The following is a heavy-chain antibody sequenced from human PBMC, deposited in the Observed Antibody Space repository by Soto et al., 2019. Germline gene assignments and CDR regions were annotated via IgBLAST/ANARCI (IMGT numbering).Heavy chain of an antibody. J-gene: IGHJ4*02. Sequence: QITLKESGPTLVKPTQTLTLTCTFSGFSLSTSGVSAGWVRQPPGRALEWLALIYRDDDKHYSPSLKRRPSFNNETPKNQVVLTMTNMDPVDTATYYCAHRTGYGALFDYWGQGALVTVSA. CDR3: AHRTGYGALFDY. D-gene: IGHD4-17*01. CDR2: IYRDDDK. V-gene: IGHV2-5*02. CDR1: GFSLSTSGVS.